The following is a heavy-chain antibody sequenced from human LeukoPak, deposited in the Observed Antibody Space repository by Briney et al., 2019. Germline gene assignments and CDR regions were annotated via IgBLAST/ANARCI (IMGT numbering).Heavy chain of an antibody. CDR1: GYSFTSYW. V-gene: IGHV5-51*01. D-gene: IGHD4-17*01. Sequence: GESLKISCKGSGYSFTSYWIGWVRQMPGKGLEWMGIIYPGDSDTRYSPSFQGQVTISADKSISTAYLQWSSLKASDTAMYYCARHVPDGRYGDWLFDYWGQGTLVTVSS. CDR2: IYPGDSDT. J-gene: IGHJ4*02. CDR3: ARHVPDGRYGDWLFDY.